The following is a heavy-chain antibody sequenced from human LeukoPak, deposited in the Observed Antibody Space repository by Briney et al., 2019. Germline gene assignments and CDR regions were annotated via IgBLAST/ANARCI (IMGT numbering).Heavy chain of an antibody. CDR2: ISWDGGST. V-gene: IGHV3-43*01. CDR3: AKDMGGYFSRWYMDV. D-gene: IGHD2-15*01. Sequence: GGSLRLSCAASGFTFDDYTMHWVRQAPGKGLEWVSLISWDGGSTYYADSVKGRFTISRDNSKNSLYLQMNSLRTEDTALYYCAKDMGGYFSRWYMDVWGKGTTVTISS. CDR1: GFTFDDYT. J-gene: IGHJ6*03.